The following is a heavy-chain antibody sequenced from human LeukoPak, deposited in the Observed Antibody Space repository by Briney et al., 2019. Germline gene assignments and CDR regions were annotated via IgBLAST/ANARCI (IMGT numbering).Heavy chain of an antibody. J-gene: IGHJ4*02. D-gene: IGHD3-16*02. CDR2: ISGSGGST. Sequence: GGSLRLSCAASGFTFSSYAMSWVRQAPGKGLEWVSVISGSGGSTYYADSVKGRFTISRDNSKNTLYLQMNSLRAEDTAVYYCAKGAKNYDYVWGSYRYTFWGQGTLVTVSS. CDR1: GFTFSSYA. CDR3: AKGAKNYDYVWGSYRYTF. V-gene: IGHV3-23*01.